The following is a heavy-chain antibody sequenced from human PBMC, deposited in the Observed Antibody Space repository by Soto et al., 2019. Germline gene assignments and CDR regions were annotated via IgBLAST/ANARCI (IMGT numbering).Heavy chain of an antibody. CDR1: GFTVSTDY. Sequence: GGSLRLSCAASGFTVSTDYMSWVRQVPGKGLEWVPVIYGGGSTYYADSVKGRFTISRDNSKNTLYLQMNSLRAEDTAVYYCARDLLTATRNYWGQGTLVTVSS. CDR2: IYGGGST. V-gene: IGHV3-53*01. D-gene: IGHD6-25*01. J-gene: IGHJ4*02. CDR3: ARDLLTATRNY.